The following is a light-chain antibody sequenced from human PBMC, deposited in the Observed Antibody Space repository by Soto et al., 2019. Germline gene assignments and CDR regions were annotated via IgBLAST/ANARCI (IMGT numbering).Light chain of an antibody. Sequence: EIVMTQSPSTLSVSPGERATLSCRASQSVSSNLAWYQQKPGQAPRLLIYGASTRATGIPARFSGSGSGTEFTLTISSLQSEDFAVYYCQQYNKWPRTFCQGTMVDNK. CDR2: GAS. V-gene: IGKV3-15*01. CDR1: QSVSSN. CDR3: QQYNKWPRT. J-gene: IGKJ1*01.